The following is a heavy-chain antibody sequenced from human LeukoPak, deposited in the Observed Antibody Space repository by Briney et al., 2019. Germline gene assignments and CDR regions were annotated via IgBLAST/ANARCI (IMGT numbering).Heavy chain of an antibody. CDR2: INPSGGST. J-gene: IGHJ4*02. CDR3: ARDQYDTWSRRGNFDS. D-gene: IGHD3-3*01. V-gene: IGHV1-46*01. Sequence: GASVKVSCKASGNTFTSYYMHWVRQAPGQGLEWMGIINPSGGSTSYAQKFQGRVTMTRDTSTSTVYMELSSLRSEDTAVYYCARDQYDTWSRRGNFDSWGQGTLVIVSS. CDR1: GNTFTSYY.